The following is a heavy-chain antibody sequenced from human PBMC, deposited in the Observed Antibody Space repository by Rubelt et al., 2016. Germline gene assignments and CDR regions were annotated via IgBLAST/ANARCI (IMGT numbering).Heavy chain of an antibody. CDR3: ARGVRTSWTFWFDP. CDR2: IYYSGST. V-gene: IGHV4-59*01. CDR1: GGSISSYY. Sequence: QVQLQESGPGLVKPSETLSLTCTVSGGSISSYYWSWIRQPPGKGLEWIGNIYYSGSTNYNPSLKSRVTISVDTSKNQFSLKRTSVTAADTAGYSWARGVRTSWTFWFDPWGQGTLVTVSS. D-gene: IGHD3/OR15-3a*01. J-gene: IGHJ5*02.